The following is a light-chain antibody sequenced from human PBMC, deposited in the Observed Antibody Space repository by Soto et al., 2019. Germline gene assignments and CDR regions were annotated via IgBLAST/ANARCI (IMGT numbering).Light chain of an antibody. V-gene: IGKV3-20*01. CDR3: HQYGSSHWT. J-gene: IGKJ1*01. Sequence: EIVLTHSQGTLSLSSWEKATLSCRPSQSVTSNYLAWYQQKPGQAPRLLISGASSRATGIPDRFSGGGSGTDFTLTISRLEPEDFAVYYCHQYGSSHWTFGQGTKVDIK. CDR2: GAS. CDR1: QSVTSNY.